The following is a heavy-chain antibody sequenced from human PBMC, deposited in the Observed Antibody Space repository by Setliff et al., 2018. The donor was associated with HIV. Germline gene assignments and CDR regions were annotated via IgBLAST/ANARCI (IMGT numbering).Heavy chain of an antibody. J-gene: IGHJ4*02. CDR2: INRDNGGI. CDR1: GYSFTAYQ. V-gene: IGHV1-2*05. CDR3: AIGSSNWPHRPNNYYFDY. D-gene: IGHD6-13*01. Sequence: GASVKVSCKTFGYSFTAYQMHWLRQAPGQGLEWMGRINRDNGGIDYAQKFQGRVTVTRDTSINTAYMELSSLRYDDTGVYYCAIGSSNWPHRPNNYYFDYWGQGTPVTVSS.